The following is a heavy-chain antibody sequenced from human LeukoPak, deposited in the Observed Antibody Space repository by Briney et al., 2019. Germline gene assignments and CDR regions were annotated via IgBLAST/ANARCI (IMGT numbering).Heavy chain of an antibody. J-gene: IGHJ3*02. Sequence: SETLSLTCTVSGGSISSHYWSWIRQPPGKGLEWIGYIYYSGSTNYNPSLKSRVTISVDTSKNQFSLKLSSVTAADAAVYYCARIILWFGELLPAFDIRGQGTMVTVSS. CDR2: IYYSGST. CDR3: ARIILWFGELLPAFDI. CDR1: GGSISSHY. D-gene: IGHD3-10*01. V-gene: IGHV4-59*11.